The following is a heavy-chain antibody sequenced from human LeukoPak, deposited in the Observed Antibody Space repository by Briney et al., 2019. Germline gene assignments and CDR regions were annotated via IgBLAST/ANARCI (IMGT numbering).Heavy chain of an antibody. CDR3: ARHFRFQATFY. Sequence: KTSETLSLTCTVSGGSISSSSYYWGWIRQPPGKGLEWIGSIYYSGSTYYNPSLKSRVTISVDTSKNQFSLKLSSVTAADTAVYYCARHFRFQATFYWGQGTLVTVSS. D-gene: IGHD5-12*01. V-gene: IGHV4-39*01. CDR2: IYYSGST. CDR1: GGSISSSSYY. J-gene: IGHJ4*02.